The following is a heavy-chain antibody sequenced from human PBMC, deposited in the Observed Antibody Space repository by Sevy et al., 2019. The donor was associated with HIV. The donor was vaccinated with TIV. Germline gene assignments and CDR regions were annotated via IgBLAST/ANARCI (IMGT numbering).Heavy chain of an antibody. V-gene: IGHV3-48*02. D-gene: IGHD5-18*01. CDR3: ARDAMGTAMEIGDYFDY. CDR1: GFTFSSYS. Sequence: GGSLRLSCAASGFTFSSYSMNWVRQAPGKGLEWVSYISSSSSTIYYADSVKGRFTISRDNAKNSLYLQMNSLRDEDRVVYYCARDAMGTAMEIGDYFDYWGQGTLVTVSS. CDR2: ISSSSSTI. J-gene: IGHJ4*02.